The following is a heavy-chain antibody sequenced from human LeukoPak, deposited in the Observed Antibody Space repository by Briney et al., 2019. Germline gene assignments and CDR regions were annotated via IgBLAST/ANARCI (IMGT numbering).Heavy chain of an antibody. Sequence: QTGGSLRLSCAASGFTFSSYWMNWVRQAPGKGLEWVANIKQDGSETYYVDSVKGRFTISRDNAKNSLYLQMNSLRAEDTAVYYCARDPMVRGDGDYYYYYGMDVWGQGTTVTVSS. CDR1: GFTFSSYW. V-gene: IGHV3-7*01. CDR2: IKQDGSET. J-gene: IGHJ6*02. D-gene: IGHD3-10*01. CDR3: ARDPMVRGDGDYYYYYGMDV.